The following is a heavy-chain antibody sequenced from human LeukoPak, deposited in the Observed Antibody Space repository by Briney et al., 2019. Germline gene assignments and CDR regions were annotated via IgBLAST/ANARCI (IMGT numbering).Heavy chain of an antibody. V-gene: IGHV4-39*02. CDR1: GGSISISSYY. CDR2: IYYSGST. D-gene: IGHD1-26*01. J-gene: IGHJ4*02. Sequence: SETLSLTCTVSGGSISISSYYWGWIRQPPGKGLEWIGSIYYSGSTYYNPSLKSRVTISVDTSKNQFSLKLSSVTAADTAVYYCARERGGAEDYWGQGTLVTVSS. CDR3: ARERGGAEDY.